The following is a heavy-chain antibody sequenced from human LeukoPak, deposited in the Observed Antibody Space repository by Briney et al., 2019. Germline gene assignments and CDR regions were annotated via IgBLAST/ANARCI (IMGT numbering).Heavy chain of an antibody. Sequence: PGRSLRLSCAASGFTFSSYAMHWVRQAPGKGLEWVAVISYDGSNKYYADSVKGRFTISRDNSKNTLYLQMNSLRAEDTAVYYCAREVAVAGTVGVEWGQGTMVTVSS. CDR2: ISYDGSNK. J-gene: IGHJ3*01. V-gene: IGHV3-30-3*01. CDR3: AREVAVAGTVGVE. D-gene: IGHD6-19*01. CDR1: GFTFSSYA.